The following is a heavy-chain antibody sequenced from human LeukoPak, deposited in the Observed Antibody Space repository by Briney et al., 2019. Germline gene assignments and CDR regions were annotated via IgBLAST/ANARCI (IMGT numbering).Heavy chain of an antibody. V-gene: IGHV3-23*01. Sequence: GGSLRLSCAASGFTFSSYAMGWVRQAPGKGLEWVSAISGSGDNTYYADSVKGRFTISRDNSKNTLYLQMNSLRAEDTAVYYCAKGSSGGIYYFDYWGQGTLVTVSS. D-gene: IGHD6-13*01. CDR3: AKGSSGGIYYFDY. J-gene: IGHJ4*02. CDR2: ISGSGDNT. CDR1: GFTFSSYA.